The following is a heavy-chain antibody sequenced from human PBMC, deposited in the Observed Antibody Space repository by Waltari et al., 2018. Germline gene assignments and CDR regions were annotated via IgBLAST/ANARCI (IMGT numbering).Heavy chain of an antibody. J-gene: IGHJ4*02. CDR1: GFTFSRFA. Sequence: EMQLLESGGGLVQPGGSLRLSCAASGFTFSRFAMNWVRQAPGKGLEGVSSINDRGDITNTADSLKGLFTVSRDNSRDTLYLHMNNLTAEDTAVYYCATRNYLDSWGRGALVTVSS. V-gene: IGHV3-23*01. CDR3: ATRNYLDS. CDR2: INDRGDIT.